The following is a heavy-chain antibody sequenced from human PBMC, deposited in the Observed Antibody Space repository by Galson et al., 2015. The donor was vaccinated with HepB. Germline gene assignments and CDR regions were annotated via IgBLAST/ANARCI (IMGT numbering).Heavy chain of an antibody. CDR1: GFTFSSYA. Sequence: SLRLSCAASGFTFSSYAMHWVRQAPGKGLEWVAVISYDGSNKYYADSVKGRFTISRDNSKNTLYLQMNSLRAEDTAVYYCARESYYYEDFYGMDVWGQGTTVTVSS. D-gene: IGHD3-22*01. J-gene: IGHJ6*02. CDR2: ISYDGSNK. CDR3: ARESYYYEDFYGMDV. V-gene: IGHV3-30*04.